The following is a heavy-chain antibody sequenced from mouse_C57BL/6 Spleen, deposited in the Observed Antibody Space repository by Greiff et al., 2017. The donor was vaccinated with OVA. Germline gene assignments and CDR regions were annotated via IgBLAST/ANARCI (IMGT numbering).Heavy chain of an antibody. Sequence: QVQLQQSGAELAKPGASVKLSCKASGYTFTSYWMHWVKQRPGQGLEWIGYINPSSGYTKYNQKFKDKATLTADKSSSTAYMQLSRLTYEDAAVYYCAPAYYSNYYFDYWGQGTTLTGSS. CDR3: APAYYSNYYFDY. V-gene: IGHV1-7*01. J-gene: IGHJ2*01. CDR2: INPSSGYT. D-gene: IGHD2-5*01. CDR1: GYTFTSYW.